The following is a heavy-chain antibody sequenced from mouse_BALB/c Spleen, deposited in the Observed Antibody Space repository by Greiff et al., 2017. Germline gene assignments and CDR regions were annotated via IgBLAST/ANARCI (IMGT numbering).Heavy chain of an antibody. J-gene: IGHJ2*01. D-gene: IGHD2-14*01. Sequence: EVKLMESGPGLVKPSQSLSLTCTVTGYSITSDYAWNWIRQFPGNKLEWMGYISYSGSTSYNPSLKSRISITRDTSKNQFFLQLNSVTTEDTATYYCATYRYDTYFDYWGQGTTLTVSS. V-gene: IGHV3-2*02. CDR2: ISYSGST. CDR3: ATYRYDTYFDY. CDR1: GYSITSDYA.